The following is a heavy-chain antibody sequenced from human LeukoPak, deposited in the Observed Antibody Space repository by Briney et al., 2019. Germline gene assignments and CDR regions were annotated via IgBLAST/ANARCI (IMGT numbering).Heavy chain of an antibody. Sequence: GRSLRLSCAASGFTFSSYAMHWVRQAPGKGLVWVSRIKSDGSRTDYADSVKGRFTISRDNARNSLYLQMNSLRAEDTAVYFCAKSRSGSANWALQIFDNWGQGTLVTVSS. CDR3: AKSRSGSANWALQIFDN. V-gene: IGHV3-74*01. CDR2: IKSDGSRT. CDR1: GFTFSSYA. D-gene: IGHD1-1*01. J-gene: IGHJ4*02.